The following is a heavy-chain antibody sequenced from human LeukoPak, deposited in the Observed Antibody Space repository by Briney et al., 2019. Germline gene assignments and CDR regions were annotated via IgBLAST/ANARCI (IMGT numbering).Heavy chain of an antibody. J-gene: IGHJ5*02. D-gene: IGHD2-2*01. CDR1: GGSFSGYY. Sequence: PSETPSLTCAVYGGSFSGYYWSWIRQPPGKGLEWIGEINHSGSTNYNPSLKSRVTISVDTSKNQFSLKLSSVTAADTAVYYCARARYCSSTSCYFWFDPWGQGTLVTVSS. CDR2: INHSGST. V-gene: IGHV4-34*01. CDR3: ARARYCSSTSCYFWFDP.